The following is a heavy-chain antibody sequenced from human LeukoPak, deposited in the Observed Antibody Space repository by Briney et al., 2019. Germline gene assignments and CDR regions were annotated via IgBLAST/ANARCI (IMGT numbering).Heavy chain of an antibody. CDR2: IIPIFGTA. CDR3: ARGKVVVPAATVRFDP. Sequence: SVKVSCKASGGTFSSYAISWVRQAPGQGLEWMGGIIPIFGTANYAQKFQGRVTITTDESTSTAYMELSSLRSEDTAVYYCARGKVVVPAATVRFDPWGQGTLVTVSS. CDR1: GGTFSSYA. J-gene: IGHJ5*02. D-gene: IGHD2-2*01. V-gene: IGHV1-69*05.